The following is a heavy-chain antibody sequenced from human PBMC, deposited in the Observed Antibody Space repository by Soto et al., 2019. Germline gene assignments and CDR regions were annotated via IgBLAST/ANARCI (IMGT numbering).Heavy chain of an antibody. CDR1: GFSFIDYY. D-gene: IGHD3-22*01. J-gene: IGHJ4*02. V-gene: IGHV3-11*03. CDR2: SSNSGTFA. Sequence: WGSLRLACAASGFSFIDYYISCGRHSPCRGLEWISYSSNSGTFARYATSVKGRFTISRDNSNNTLYLQMNSLRAEDTAIYYCARTPGVITVISAFDHWGQGTPVTVSS. CDR3: ARTPGVITVISAFDH.